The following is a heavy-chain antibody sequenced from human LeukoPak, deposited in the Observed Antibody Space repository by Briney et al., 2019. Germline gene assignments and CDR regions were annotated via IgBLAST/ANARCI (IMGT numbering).Heavy chain of an antibody. J-gene: IGHJ4*02. CDR2: VYYSGST. Sequence: SETLSLTCTVSGGSISSGGYYWSWIRQHPGKGLEWIGYVYYSGSTYYNLSLKSRVTISVDTSKNQFSLRLSSVTAADTAVYYCARITSYTHGGFDYWGQGTLVTVSS. CDR1: GGSISSGGYY. CDR3: ARITSYTHGGFDY. D-gene: IGHD3-16*01. V-gene: IGHV4-31*03.